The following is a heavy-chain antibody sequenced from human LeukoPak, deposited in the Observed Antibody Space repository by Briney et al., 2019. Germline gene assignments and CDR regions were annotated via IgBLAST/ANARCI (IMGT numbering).Heavy chain of an antibody. D-gene: IGHD6-6*01. CDR2: IYYSGST. Sequence: SETLSLTCTVSGGSISSYYWSWIRQPPGKGLEWIGYIYYSGSTNYNPSLKSRVTISVDTSKNQFSLKLSSVTAADTAVYYCATSSSSPPQYYYYGMDVWGQGTTVTVSS. V-gene: IGHV4-59*01. J-gene: IGHJ6*02. CDR1: GGSISSYY. CDR3: ATSSSSPPQYYYYGMDV.